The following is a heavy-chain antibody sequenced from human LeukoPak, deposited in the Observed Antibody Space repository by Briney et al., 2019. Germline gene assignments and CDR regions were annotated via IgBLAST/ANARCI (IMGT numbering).Heavy chain of an antibody. CDR3: ARTTEGGYTYDYFYYYYMDV. V-gene: IGHV4-4*07. Sequence: PSETLSLTCTVSGGSISSYYWSWIRQPAGKGLEWIGRIYSSGSTNYNPSLKSRVTMSVDTSKNQFSLKLSSVTAADTAVYYCARTTEGGYTYDYFYYYYMDVWGKGTTVTISS. D-gene: IGHD5-18*01. J-gene: IGHJ6*03. CDR1: GGSISSYY. CDR2: IYSSGST.